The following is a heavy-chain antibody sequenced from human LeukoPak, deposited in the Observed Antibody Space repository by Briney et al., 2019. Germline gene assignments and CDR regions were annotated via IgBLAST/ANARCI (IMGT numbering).Heavy chain of an antibody. CDR2: ISYDGSNK. Sequence: GGSLRLSCAASGFPFSSYGMHWVRQAPGKGLEWVAVISYDGSNKYYADSVKGRFTISRDNSKNTLYLQMNSLRAEDTAVYYCAKYLSVAGSRDAFDIWGQGTMVTVSS. V-gene: IGHV3-30*18. CDR3: AKYLSVAGSRDAFDI. J-gene: IGHJ3*02. CDR1: GFPFSSYG. D-gene: IGHD6-19*01.